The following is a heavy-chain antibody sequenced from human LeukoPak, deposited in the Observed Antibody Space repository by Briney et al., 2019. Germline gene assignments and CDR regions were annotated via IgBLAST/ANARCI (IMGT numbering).Heavy chain of an antibody. Sequence: SETPSLTCTVSGGSVSSGSYYWSWIRQPPGKGLEWIGYIYYSGSTNYNPSLKSRVTISVDTSKNQFSLKLSSVTAADTAVYYCARDSPYFDLWGRGTLVTVSS. CDR3: ARDSPYFDL. CDR1: GGSVSSGSYY. J-gene: IGHJ2*01. V-gene: IGHV4-61*01. CDR2: IYYSGST.